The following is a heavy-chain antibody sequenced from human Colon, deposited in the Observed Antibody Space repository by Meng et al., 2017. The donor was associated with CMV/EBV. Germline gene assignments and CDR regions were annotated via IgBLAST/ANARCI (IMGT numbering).Heavy chain of an antibody. J-gene: IGHJ4*02. CDR1: GFSLTDYE. CDR3: ARGQYYYDSSGYFDY. CDR2: LSTSETTI. D-gene: IGHD3-22*01. V-gene: IGHV3-48*03. Sequence: GESLKISCAASGFSLTDYEMNWVRQAPGKGLEWVSFLSTSETTIYYADSVKGRFTMSRDNAKNSLYLQMNSLRAEDTAVYYCARGQYYYDSSGYFDYWGQGTLVTVSS.